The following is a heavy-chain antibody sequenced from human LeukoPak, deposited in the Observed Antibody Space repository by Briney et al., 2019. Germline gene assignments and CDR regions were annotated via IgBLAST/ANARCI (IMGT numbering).Heavy chain of an antibody. CDR1: GGSFSGSFSDYY. CDR2: IHHSGST. CDR3: ATFRWGVGFEY. V-gene: IGHV4-34*01. Sequence: SETLSLTCAVYGGSFSGSFSDYYWTCIRQTPGKGLEWIGEIHHSGSTNYNPSLKSRVTISVDTSKNQFSLKLNSITAADTAVYYCATFRWGVGFEYWGQGTLATVSS. D-gene: IGHD3-16*01. J-gene: IGHJ4*02.